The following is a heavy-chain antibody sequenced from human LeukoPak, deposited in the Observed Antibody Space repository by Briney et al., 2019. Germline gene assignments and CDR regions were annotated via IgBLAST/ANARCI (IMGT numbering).Heavy chain of an antibody. V-gene: IGHV1-2*02. Sequence: ASVKVSCKGSGYTFTGYYMHWVRQAPGQGLEWMGWINPNSGGTNYAQKFQGRVTMTRDTSISTAYMELSRLRSDDTAVYYCARDLRQLAHNWFDPWRQGTLVTVSS. CDR2: INPNSGGT. J-gene: IGHJ5*02. D-gene: IGHD6-6*01. CDR3: ARDLRQLAHNWFDP. CDR1: GYTFTGYY.